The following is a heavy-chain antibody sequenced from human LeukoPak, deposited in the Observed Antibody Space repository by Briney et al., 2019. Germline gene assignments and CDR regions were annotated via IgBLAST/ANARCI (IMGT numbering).Heavy chain of an antibody. CDR1: GVSISSYY. D-gene: IGHD3-10*01. CDR2: IYYSGST. J-gene: IGHJ6*03. Sequence: PSETLSLTCTVSGVSISSYYWSWIRQPPGKGLEWIGYIYYSGSTNYNPSLKSRVTISVDTSKNQFSLKLSSVTAADTAVYYCARRLGRKFGERFYYYHYMDVWGKGTTVTISS. V-gene: IGHV4-59*12. CDR3: ARRLGRKFGERFYYYHYMDV.